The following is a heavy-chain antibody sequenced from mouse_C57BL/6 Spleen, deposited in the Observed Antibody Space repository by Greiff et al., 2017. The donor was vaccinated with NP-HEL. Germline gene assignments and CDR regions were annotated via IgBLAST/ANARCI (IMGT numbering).Heavy chain of an antibody. V-gene: IGHV1-69*01. CDR1: GYTFTSYW. Sequence: QVQLQQPGAELVMPGASVKLSCKASGYTFTSYWMHWVKQRPGQGLEWIGEIDPSASYTNYNQKFKGKSTLTVDKSSSTAYMQLSSLTSEDAAVYYCARSGGLRLRSDYWGQGTTLTVSS. D-gene: IGHD3-2*02. J-gene: IGHJ2*01. CDR2: IDPSASYT. CDR3: ARSGGLRLRSDY.